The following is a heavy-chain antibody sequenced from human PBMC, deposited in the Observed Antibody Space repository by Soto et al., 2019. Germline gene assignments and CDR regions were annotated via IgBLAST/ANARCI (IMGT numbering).Heavy chain of an antibody. CDR3: VRCYCSVGSCYACWHFDL. CDR1: GYTFSDYA. Sequence: QVQLVQSGGEVKKPGASVKVSCQASGYTFSDYAISWVRQAPGQGLEWMGWISASTRNTDQAQNFQGRVIITLDTSTNTAYMEMRRLRSDDTAVYYCVRCYCSVGSCYACWHFDLWGRGTLVTVSS. J-gene: IGHJ2*01. V-gene: IGHV1-18*01. CDR2: ISASTRNT. D-gene: IGHD2-15*01.